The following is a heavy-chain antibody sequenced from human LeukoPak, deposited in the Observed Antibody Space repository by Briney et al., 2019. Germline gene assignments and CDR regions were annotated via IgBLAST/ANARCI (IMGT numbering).Heavy chain of an antibody. CDR3: ASYGPRGFDY. D-gene: IGHD3-10*01. V-gene: IGHV3-21*01. CDR2: ISSSSSYI. Sequence: GGSRRLSCEASGFTFSSYSMNWVRQPPGKGLEWVSSISSSSSYIYYADSVKGRFTISRDNAKNSLYLQMNSLRAEDTAVYYCASYGPRGFDYWGQGTLVTVSS. CDR1: GFTFSSYS. J-gene: IGHJ4*02.